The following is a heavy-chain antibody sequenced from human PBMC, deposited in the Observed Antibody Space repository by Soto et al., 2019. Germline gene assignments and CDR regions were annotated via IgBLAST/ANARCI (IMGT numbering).Heavy chain of an antibody. Sequence: SETLSLTCTVSGDSIISGDYYWSWIRQPPGKGLEWIGYIYYSGNTKNNPSLKSRVTISVDTSKNQFSLRLTSVTAADTAVYYCAKQGEKYGIRSFDPWGQGTLVTVSS. V-gene: IGHV4-61*08. CDR3: AKQGEKYGIRSFDP. CDR2: IYYSGNT. D-gene: IGHD2-21*01. J-gene: IGHJ5*02. CDR1: GDSIISGDYY.